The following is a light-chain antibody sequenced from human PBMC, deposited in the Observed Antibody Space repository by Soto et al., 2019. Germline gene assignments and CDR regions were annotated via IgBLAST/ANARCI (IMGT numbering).Light chain of an antibody. CDR1: QPISTY. V-gene: IGKV1-39*01. CDR2: AAS. J-gene: IGKJ4*01. Sequence: DIRMTQSPSSLSASVGDRVTMTCRASQPISTYLNWYQQKPGKAPELLIYAASSLQSGVPSRFSGSGSGTHFTLTISSLQPEDFVTYFCQQSYSPPSLTFGGGTKVEI. CDR3: QQSYSPPSLT.